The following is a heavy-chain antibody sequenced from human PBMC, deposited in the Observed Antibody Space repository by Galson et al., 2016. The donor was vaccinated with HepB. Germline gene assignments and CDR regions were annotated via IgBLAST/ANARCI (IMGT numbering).Heavy chain of an antibody. V-gene: IGHV3-23*01. CDR3: AKDRLGIGGVSDY. CDR2: ISASGVST. D-gene: IGHD3-16*01. J-gene: IGHJ4*02. Sequence: SCAASGFTFSNYAMSWVRQAPGKGLEWASEISASGVSTYYADSVKGRFTISRDNSKNTLYVQMDSLRAEDTAVYYCAKDRLGIGGVSDYWGQGTLVTVSS. CDR1: GFTFSNYA.